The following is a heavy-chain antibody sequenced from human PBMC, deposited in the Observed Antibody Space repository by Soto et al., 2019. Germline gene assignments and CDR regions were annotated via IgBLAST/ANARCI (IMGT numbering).Heavy chain of an antibody. CDR2: MNPNSGNT. Sequence: ASVKVSCKASGYTFTSYDINWVRQATGQGLEWMGWMNPNSGNTGYAQKFQGRVTMTRNTSISTAYMELSSLRSEDTAVYYCARAQLGARWFDPWGQGTLVTVSS. D-gene: IGHD6-6*01. V-gene: IGHV1-8*01. CDR3: ARAQLGARWFDP. CDR1: GYTFTSYD. J-gene: IGHJ5*02.